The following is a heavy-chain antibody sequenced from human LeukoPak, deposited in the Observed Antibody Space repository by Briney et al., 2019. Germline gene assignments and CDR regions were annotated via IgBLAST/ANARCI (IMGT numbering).Heavy chain of an antibody. J-gene: IGHJ5*02. D-gene: IGHD2-15*01. V-gene: IGHV1-2*06. CDR2: FNPNSGDT. CDR1: GYTFTVYY. CDR3: ARGYCSGGTCYLVENWFDP. Sequence: GASVKVSCKASGYTFTVYYMYWVRQAPGQGLEWMGRFNPNSGDTDYAQNFQGRVTMTRDTSISTAYMELTNLRSDDTAVYYCARGYCSGGTCYLVENWFDPWGQGTLVTVSS.